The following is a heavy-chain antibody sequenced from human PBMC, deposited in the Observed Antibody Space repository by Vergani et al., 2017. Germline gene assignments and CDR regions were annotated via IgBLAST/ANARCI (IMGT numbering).Heavy chain of an antibody. Sequence: EVQLVQSGAEVKKPGATMKISCKVSGYTFTDHYMHWVKQAPGKGLEWMGLVDPEDGETIYAEKFKGRVTIAADTSTDTAHLELSSLRSEDTAKYFCARVPDFLTGYTDDWGQGTTITVSS. CDR3: ARVPDFLTGYTDD. V-gene: IGHV1-69-2*01. CDR1: GYTFTDHY. CDR2: VDPEDGET. D-gene: IGHD3-9*01. J-gene: IGHJ6*02.